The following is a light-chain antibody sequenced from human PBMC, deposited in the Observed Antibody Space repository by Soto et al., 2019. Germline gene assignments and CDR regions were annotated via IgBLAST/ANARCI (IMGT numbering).Light chain of an antibody. CDR2: GAS. J-gene: IGKJ5*01. CDR1: QSVSSN. Sequence: EIVMTQSPATLSVSPGERATLSCRASQSVSSNLAWFQQKPGQAPRLLIYGASTRATGIPDRFSGSGSGTEFTLTVSSLQSEDFAVYYCQQYNSWPPITFGQGTRLEIK. V-gene: IGKV3-15*01. CDR3: QQYNSWPPIT.